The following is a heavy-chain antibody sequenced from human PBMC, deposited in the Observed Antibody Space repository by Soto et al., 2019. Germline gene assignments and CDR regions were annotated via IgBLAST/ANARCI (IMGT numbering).Heavy chain of an antibody. D-gene: IGHD2-15*01. CDR2: IYYTGDT. CDR3: ARGGWSHDS. CDR1: GDSMDNNY. Sequence: VQLQESGPGLVKPSETLSLTCTVSGDSMDNNYWSWVRQSPGKGLEWIGYIYYTGDTNYNPSLRXRXTXXVDTSKNQFSLNLRSVTTADTAVYYCARGGWSHDSWGQGALVTVSS. J-gene: IGHJ4*02. V-gene: IGHV4-59*01.